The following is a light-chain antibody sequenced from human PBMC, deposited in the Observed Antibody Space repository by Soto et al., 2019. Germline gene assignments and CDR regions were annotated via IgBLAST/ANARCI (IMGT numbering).Light chain of an antibody. CDR1: QDISTY. V-gene: IGKV1-27*01. Sequence: DFQMTQAPSSLSASVGDRVTITCRARQDISTYLAWYQQKPGKVPKLLISAAYTLQSGVPSRFSGSGSGTDFTLTISRLQPEDVATYYCQKYNNAPLTFGGGTKVEIK. CDR2: AAY. CDR3: QKYNNAPLT. J-gene: IGKJ4*01.